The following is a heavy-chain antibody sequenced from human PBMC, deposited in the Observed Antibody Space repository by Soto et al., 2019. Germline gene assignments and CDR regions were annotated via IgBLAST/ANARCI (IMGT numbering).Heavy chain of an antibody. J-gene: IGHJ6*02. CDR1: GGTFSSYA. V-gene: IGHV1-69*06. Sequence: QVQLVHSGAEVKRPGSSVKVSCTASGGTFSSYAFSWVRQAPGQGLEWMGGIIPVFNSPSLAQNLHGRVTVTADKSTITAYMDLSALIFEDTAVYYCAIIGYNNDLDVWGQGTTVIVSS. CDR2: IIPVFNSP. D-gene: IGHD1-20*01. CDR3: AIIGYNNDLDV.